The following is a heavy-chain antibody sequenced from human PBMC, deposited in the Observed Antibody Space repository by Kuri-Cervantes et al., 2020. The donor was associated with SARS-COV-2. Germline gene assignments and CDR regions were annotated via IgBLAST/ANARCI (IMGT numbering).Heavy chain of an antibody. CDR3: ARVRYCSSTSYRHCGWFDP. J-gene: IGHJ5*02. V-gene: IGHV4-59*11. CDR1: GGSISSHF. CDR2: VSYSGGT. Sequence: SETLSLTCTVSGGSISSHFWTWIRQSPGKQLEWIGDVSYSGGTSYNPSLKSRITISVDPSKNQFSLKLKSVTAADTAVYYCARVRYCSSTSYRHCGWFDPWGQGTLVTVSS. D-gene: IGHD2-2*01.